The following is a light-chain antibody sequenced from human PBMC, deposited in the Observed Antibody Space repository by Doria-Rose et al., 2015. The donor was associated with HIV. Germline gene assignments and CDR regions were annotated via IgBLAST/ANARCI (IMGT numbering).Light chain of an antibody. CDR2: EVN. CDR1: RNDVGSYNL. CDR3: CSYAGTPLV. J-gene: IGLJ1*01. Sequence: SGSPGQSITISCTGPRNDVGSYNLVSWYQQHPGKAPKLMIYEVNKRPSGVSYRFSGSKSGNTASLTISGLQAEDEADYYCCSYAGTPLVFGSGTKVTVL. V-gene: IGLV2-23*02.